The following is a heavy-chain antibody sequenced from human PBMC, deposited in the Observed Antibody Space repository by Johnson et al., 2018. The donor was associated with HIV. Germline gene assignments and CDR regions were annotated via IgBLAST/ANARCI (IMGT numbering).Heavy chain of an antibody. CDR1: GFSFSRYV. CDR2: ISDDGSNK. J-gene: IGHJ3*02. Sequence: QMQLVESGGGVVQPGRSLRLSCAASGFSFSRYVMHWVRQAPGKGLEWVAVISDDGSNKYYADSVKGRFTISRDNSKNTLYLQMNRLRAEDTAVYYCALSGGAAAYDAFDIWGQGTMVTVSS. V-gene: IGHV3-30-3*01. D-gene: IGHD6-13*01. CDR3: ALSGGAAAYDAFDI.